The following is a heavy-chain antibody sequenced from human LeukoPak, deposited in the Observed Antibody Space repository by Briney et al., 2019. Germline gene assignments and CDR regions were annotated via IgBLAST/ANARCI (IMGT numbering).Heavy chain of an antibody. D-gene: IGHD3-10*01. Sequence: QLGGSLVLSCAASGFPFDDYAMHWVRQAPGKGLGWVSGISWNSGSIGYADSVKGRFTISRDNAKNSLYLQMNSLRAEDTALYYCAKDSRYYGSGSYLFDYWGQGTLVTVSS. V-gene: IGHV3-9*01. CDR1: GFPFDDYA. CDR2: ISWNSGSI. CDR3: AKDSRYYGSGSYLFDY. J-gene: IGHJ4*02.